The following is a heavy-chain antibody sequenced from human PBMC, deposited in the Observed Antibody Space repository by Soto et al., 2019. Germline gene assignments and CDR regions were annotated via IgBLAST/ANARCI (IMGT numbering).Heavy chain of an antibody. D-gene: IGHD6-13*01. CDR3: ARDRAYSSTWPTRDYYYGMDV. CDR2: TYYRSKWYN. CDR1: GDSVSSNSAA. J-gene: IGHJ6*02. V-gene: IGHV6-1*01. Sequence: SQTLSLTCAISGDSVSSNSAAWNWIRQSPSRGLEWLGRTYYRSKWYNDYAVSVKSRITINPDTSKNQFSLQLNSVTPEDTAVYYCARDRAYSSTWPTRDYYYGMDVWGQGTTVTVPS.